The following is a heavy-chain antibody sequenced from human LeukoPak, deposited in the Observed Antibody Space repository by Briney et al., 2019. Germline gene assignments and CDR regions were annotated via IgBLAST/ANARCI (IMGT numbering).Heavy chain of an antibody. CDR1: GFNFGSYA. CDR2: ISYDGSNK. CDR3: ASEFRSGHMGLDAFDI. Sequence: PGRSLRLSCAASGFNFGSYAMHWVRQAPGKGLEWVALISYDGSNKYHADSVKGRFTISRDNSDNTLYLQMNSLRPEDTAVYYCASEFRSGHMGLDAFDIWGQGTMVTVSS. J-gene: IGHJ3*02. V-gene: IGHV3-30-3*01. D-gene: IGHD6-19*01.